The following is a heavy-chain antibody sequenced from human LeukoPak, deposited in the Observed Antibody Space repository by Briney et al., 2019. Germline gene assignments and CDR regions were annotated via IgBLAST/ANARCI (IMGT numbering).Heavy chain of an antibody. Sequence: GGSLRLSCAASGFTFSSYAMTWVRQAPGKGLEWVSVISGRGGSTYYADSVKGRFTISRDNSKNTLYLQMNSLRAEDTAVYYCARGKEGRYSYVDSWGQGTLVTV. CDR1: GFTFSSYA. CDR2: ISGRGGST. J-gene: IGHJ5*01. V-gene: IGHV3-23*01. CDR3: ARGKEGRYSYVDS. D-gene: IGHD3-10*01.